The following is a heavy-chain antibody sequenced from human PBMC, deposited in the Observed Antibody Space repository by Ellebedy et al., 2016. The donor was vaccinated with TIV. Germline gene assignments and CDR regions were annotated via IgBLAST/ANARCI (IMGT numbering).Heavy chain of an antibody. V-gene: IGHV3-7*01. J-gene: IGHJ4*02. CDR1: GFTFSNYW. Sequence: GGSLRLSCAASGFTFSNYWMGWVRQAPGKGLEWVANIKQDGSEKYYVDSVKGRFSISRDNAKNSLSVQMKSLRDEDTAVYYCARDQWLGRAYYFDSWGQGTLVTVSS. D-gene: IGHD6-19*01. CDR3: ARDQWLGRAYYFDS. CDR2: IKQDGSEK.